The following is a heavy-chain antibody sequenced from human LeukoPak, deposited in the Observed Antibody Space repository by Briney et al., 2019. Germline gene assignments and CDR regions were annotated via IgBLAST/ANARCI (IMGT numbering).Heavy chain of an antibody. Sequence: GGSLRLSCAASGFTFSSYGMHWVRQAPGKGLEWVANIKQDGSEKYYVDSVKGRFTISRDNAKNSLYLQMNSLRAEDTAVYYCASLLSGSNQINDYWGQGTLVTVSS. D-gene: IGHD1-26*01. V-gene: IGHV3-7*01. J-gene: IGHJ4*02. CDR2: IKQDGSEK. CDR3: ASLLSGSNQINDY. CDR1: GFTFSSYG.